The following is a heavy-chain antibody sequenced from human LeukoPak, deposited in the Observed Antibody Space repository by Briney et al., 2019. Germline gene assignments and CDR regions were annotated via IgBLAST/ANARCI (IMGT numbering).Heavy chain of an antibody. Sequence: GESLKLSCKGSGYSFTSFWIGWVRQMPGRGLEWMGIIYPGGSDTRYSPSFQGQVTISADKSISTAYLQWSSLKASDTAMYYCARQRSSGYYYVTGPSDYWGQGTLVTVSS. D-gene: IGHD3-22*01. CDR1: GYSFTSFW. CDR2: IYPGGSDT. CDR3: ARQRSSGYYYVTGPSDY. J-gene: IGHJ4*02. V-gene: IGHV5-51*01.